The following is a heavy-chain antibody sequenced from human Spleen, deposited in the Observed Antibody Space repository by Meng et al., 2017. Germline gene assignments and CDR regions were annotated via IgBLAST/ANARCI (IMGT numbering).Heavy chain of an antibody. CDR2: ISGNGGST. V-gene: IGHV3-23*01. CDR3: AGDEGWLHSS. D-gene: IGHD5-24*01. J-gene: IGHJ4*02. Sequence: GESLKISCAASGFTFSSYAMSWVRQAPGKGLEWVSAISGNGGSTYYADSVKGRFTISRDNSKNTLYLQMNSLRAEDTAVYYCAGDEGWLHSSWGQGTVVTVSS. CDR1: GFTFSSYA.